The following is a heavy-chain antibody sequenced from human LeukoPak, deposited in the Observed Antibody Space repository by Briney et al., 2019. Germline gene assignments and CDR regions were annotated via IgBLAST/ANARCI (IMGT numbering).Heavy chain of an antibody. J-gene: IGHJ4*02. CDR1: GASSTKYY. D-gene: IGHD2-15*01. CDR3: APSVRSGGSYYFDY. CDR2: INPSDGST. Sequence: APVKVSCKASGASSTKYYIHWVRQAPGQGLEWMGIINPSDGSTTYTQKFQGRVTMTTDTSTSTVNMELSSLRSEDTAVYYCAPSVRSGGSYYFDYWGQGTLVTVSS. V-gene: IGHV1-46*01.